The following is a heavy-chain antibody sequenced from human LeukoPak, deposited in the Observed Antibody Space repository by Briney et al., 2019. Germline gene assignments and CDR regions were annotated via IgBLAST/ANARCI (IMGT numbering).Heavy chain of an antibody. D-gene: IGHD3-9*01. CDR3: ARAEYDILTGYYWYFDL. V-gene: IGHV4-59*01. CDR2: IYYSGST. J-gene: IGHJ2*01. Sequence: PSETLSLTCTVSGGSISSYSWSWIRQPPGKGLEWIGYIYYSGSTNYNPSLKSRVTISVDTSKNQFSLKLSSVTAADTAVYYCARAEYDILTGYYWYFDLWGRGTLVTVSS. CDR1: GGSISSYS.